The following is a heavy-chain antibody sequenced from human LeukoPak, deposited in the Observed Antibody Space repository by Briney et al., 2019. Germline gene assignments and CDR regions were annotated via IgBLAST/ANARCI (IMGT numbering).Heavy chain of an antibody. D-gene: IGHD2-2*01. Sequence: GVSVKVSCKASGYTFTSYGISWVRQAPGQGLEWMGWISAYNGNTNYAQKLQGRVTMTTDTSTSTAYMELRSLRSDDTAVYYCARDRRGRIYCSSTSCYLPFDYWGQGTLVTVSS. CDR3: ARDRRGRIYCSSTSCYLPFDY. CDR1: GYTFTSYG. J-gene: IGHJ4*02. V-gene: IGHV1-18*04. CDR2: ISAYNGNT.